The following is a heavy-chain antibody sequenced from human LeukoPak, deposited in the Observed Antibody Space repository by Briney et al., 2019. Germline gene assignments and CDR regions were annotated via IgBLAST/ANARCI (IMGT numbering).Heavy chain of an antibody. CDR1: GFTFSSYA. D-gene: IGHD6-13*01. CDR3: VKRILAQQLGIDY. V-gene: IGHV3-64D*09. CDR2: ISSNGGST. Sequence: GGSLRLSCSASGFTFSSYAMHWVRQAPGKGLEYVSAISSNGGSTYYADSVKGRFTISRDNSKNTLYLQMSSLRAEDTAVYYCVKRILAQQLGIDYWGQGTLVTVSS. J-gene: IGHJ4*02.